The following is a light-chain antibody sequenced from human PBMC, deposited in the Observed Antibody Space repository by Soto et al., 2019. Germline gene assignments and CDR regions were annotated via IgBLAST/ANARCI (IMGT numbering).Light chain of an antibody. CDR1: QSIAWNT. J-gene: IGKJ2*01. CDR3: HHYESRPYI. Sequence: IVLTQSPGTLSLSPGERVSLSCRASQSIAWNTLAWFQQKPGQAPRLLIYQTSARAAGIPDRFSGSGSGSDFTLAISRLQPEDFAVFYCHHYESRPYIFGQGTKL. CDR2: QTS. V-gene: IGKV3-20*01.